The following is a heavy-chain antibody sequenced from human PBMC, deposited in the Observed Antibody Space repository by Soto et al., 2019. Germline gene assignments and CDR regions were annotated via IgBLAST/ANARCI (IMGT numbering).Heavy chain of an antibody. CDR1: GYTFIGYY. J-gene: IGHJ5*02. CDR2: INPNSGGT. D-gene: IGHD6-13*01. Sequence: ASVKVSCKASGYTFIGYYMHWVRQAPGQGLEWMGWINPNSGGTNYAQKFQGRVTMTRDTSISTAYMELSRLRSDDTAVYYCFSGIAAAGPSWGVSNRFDPWGQGTLVTVSS. V-gene: IGHV1-2*02. CDR3: FSGIAAAGPSWGVSNRFDP.